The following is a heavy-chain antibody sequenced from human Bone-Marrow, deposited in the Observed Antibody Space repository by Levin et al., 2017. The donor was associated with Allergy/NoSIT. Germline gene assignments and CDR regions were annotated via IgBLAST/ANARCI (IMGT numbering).Heavy chain of an antibody. CDR2: IIPIFGTA. Sequence: SVKVSCKASGGTFSSYAISWVRQAPGQGLEWMGGIIPIFGTANYAQKFQGRVTITADESTSTAYMELSSLRSEDTAVYYCASLGDSSGYWSYWGQGTLVTVSS. D-gene: IGHD3-22*01. CDR1: GGTFSSYA. CDR3: ASLGDSSGYWSY. V-gene: IGHV1-69*13. J-gene: IGHJ4*02.